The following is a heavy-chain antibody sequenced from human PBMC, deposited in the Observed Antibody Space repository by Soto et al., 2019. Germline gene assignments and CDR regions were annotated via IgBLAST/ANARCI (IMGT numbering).Heavy chain of an antibody. CDR2: IYDSGST. CDR3: ARGHLWLEN. Sequence: SETLSLTCAVSGVSTSGFYWSWIRQPPGKGLEYIGYIYDSGSTYYNPSLKSRVTVSLDSSKNQFSLKLTSVTAADTAIYYCARGHLWLENWGQGTLVTVSS. V-gene: IGHV4-59*01. J-gene: IGHJ4*02. CDR1: GVSTSGFY. D-gene: IGHD3-3*01.